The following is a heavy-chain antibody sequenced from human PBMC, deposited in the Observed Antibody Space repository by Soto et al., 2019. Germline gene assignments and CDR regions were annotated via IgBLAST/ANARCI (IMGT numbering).Heavy chain of an antibody. D-gene: IGHD3-16*01. Sequence: QVQLVESGGGLVKPGGSLRLSCAASGIVFSDYMSWVRQAPGKGLEWLSYISGSGRTIYSADSVKGRFTISRDNATNSLYLQMNNVSLEVTAVYYCARLPFPWGWFCPWGQGILVSVSS. CDR3: ARLPFPWGWFCP. V-gene: IGHV3-11*01. CDR2: ISGSGRTI. J-gene: IGHJ5*02. CDR1: GIVFSDY.